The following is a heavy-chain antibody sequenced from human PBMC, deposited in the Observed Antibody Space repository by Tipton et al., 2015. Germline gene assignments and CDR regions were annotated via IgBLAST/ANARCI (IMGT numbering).Heavy chain of an antibody. CDR3: ARVGSSTSWYPFDY. J-gene: IGHJ4*02. Sequence: TLSLTCTVSGSSMRGFYWSWIRQPPGKGLEWIGYMSHSGSTYYNTSLKSRVTMSVDTPKNQFSLKLSSVTAADTAVYYCARVGSSTSWYPFDYWGQGTLVTVSS. CDR2: MSHSGST. CDR1: GSSMRGFY. D-gene: IGHD6-13*01. V-gene: IGHV4-59*01.